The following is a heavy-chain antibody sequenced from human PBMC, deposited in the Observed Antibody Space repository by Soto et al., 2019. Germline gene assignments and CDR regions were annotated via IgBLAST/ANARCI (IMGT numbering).Heavy chain of an antibody. V-gene: IGHV4-38-2*02. CDR2: IYFNGNT. J-gene: IGHJ3*02. CDR1: GPSISSAYY. CDR3: ARVHWSGSSYDGFDI. D-gene: IGHD3-3*01. Sequence: PSETLSLTCSVSGPSISSAYYWGWIRQSPGRGLEFIGRIYFNGNTFYNPSLKSRVTVSRDTSKNQFSLNLGSVTAADTAVYYCARVHWSGSSYDGFDIWGQGTMVTVSS.